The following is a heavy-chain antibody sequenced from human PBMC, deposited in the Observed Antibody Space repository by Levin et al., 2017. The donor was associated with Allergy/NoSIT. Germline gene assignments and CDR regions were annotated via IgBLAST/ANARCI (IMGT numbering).Heavy chain of an antibody. V-gene: IGHV4-34*01. CDR3: ARDGIANKPYYYYMDV. J-gene: IGHJ6*03. D-gene: IGHD6-13*01. Sequence: SETLSLTCAVYGGSFSGYYWSWIRQPPGKGLEWIGEINHSGSTNYNPSLKSRVTISVDTSKNQFSLKLSSVTAADTAVYYCARDGIANKPYYYYMDVWGKGTTVTVSS. CDR1: GGSFSGYY. CDR2: INHSGST.